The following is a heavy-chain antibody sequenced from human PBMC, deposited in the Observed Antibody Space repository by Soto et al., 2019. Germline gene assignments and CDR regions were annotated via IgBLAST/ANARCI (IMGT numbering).Heavy chain of an antibody. V-gene: IGHV4-4*07. CDR3: ARGMRCIHDY. Sequence: QVQLQESGPGLAKPSETLSLTCTVSGGSISSYYWSWIRQPAGKGLEWIGRIYTSGSPNYHPSLKSRVTMSVDTSKNQCSLRLSSVTAADTDVYYCARGMRCIHDYWSQGTLVTVSS. D-gene: IGHD2-8*01. CDR1: GGSISSYY. CDR2: IYTSGSP. J-gene: IGHJ4*02.